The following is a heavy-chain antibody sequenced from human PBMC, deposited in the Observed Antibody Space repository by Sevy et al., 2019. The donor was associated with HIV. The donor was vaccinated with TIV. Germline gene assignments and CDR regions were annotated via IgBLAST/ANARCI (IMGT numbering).Heavy chain of an antibody. J-gene: IGHJ4*02. Sequence: GGSLRLSCAASGFTFSDHYMEWVRQAPGKGLEWDGRIRNKADSYTTEYAASVKGRFTISRDDSKNSRYLLMNSLKTEETAVYYCATHAGIAAAGRVFDYWGQGTLVTVSS. D-gene: IGHD6-13*01. V-gene: IGHV3-72*01. CDR3: ATHAGIAAAGRVFDY. CDR2: IRNKADSYTT. CDR1: GFTFSDHY.